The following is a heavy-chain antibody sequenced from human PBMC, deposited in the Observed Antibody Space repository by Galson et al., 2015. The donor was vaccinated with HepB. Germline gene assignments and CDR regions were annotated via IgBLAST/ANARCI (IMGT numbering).Heavy chain of an antibody. Sequence: SLRLSCAASGITVSSSYMSWVRQAPGKGLEWVSAIYGDENPRYADSVKGHFTISRDDSKNTLYLQMNSLRVEDTGVYYCARGKGGITWYDFDYWGQGTLVTVSS. J-gene: IGHJ4*02. V-gene: IGHV3-53*01. CDR1: GITVSSSY. D-gene: IGHD6-13*01. CDR2: IYGDENP. CDR3: ARGKGGITWYDFDY.